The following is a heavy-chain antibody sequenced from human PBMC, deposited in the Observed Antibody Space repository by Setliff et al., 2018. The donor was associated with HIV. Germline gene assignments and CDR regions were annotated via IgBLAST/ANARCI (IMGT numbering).Heavy chain of an antibody. V-gene: IGHV1-69*10. Sequence: ASVKVSCKASGISFSSYPISWARQAPGQGLEWMGVFIPILGKVHYAQKFQGRVTITADESTSTAYMGLSSLKSEDTAVYYCARGGAVELWFRYFDFWGQGTLVTVSS. CDR2: FIPILGKV. D-gene: IGHD3-16*02. CDR3: ARGGAVELWFRYFDF. CDR1: GISFSSYP. J-gene: IGHJ4*02.